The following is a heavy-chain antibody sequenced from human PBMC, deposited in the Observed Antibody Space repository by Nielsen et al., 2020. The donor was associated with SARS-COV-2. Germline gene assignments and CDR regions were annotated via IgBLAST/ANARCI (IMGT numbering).Heavy chain of an antibody. CDR2: ISGSGGST. CDR1: GFTFSSYG. J-gene: IGHJ4*02. CDR3: AKLGSDHALRLTYYFDY. D-gene: IGHD3-16*02. Sequence: GVLKISRAASGFTFSSYGMHWVRQAPGKGLEWVSVISGSGGSTYYADSVKGRFTISRDNSKNTLYLQMNSLRAEDTAVYYCAKLGSDHALRLTYYFDYWGQGTLVTVSS. V-gene: IGHV3-23*01.